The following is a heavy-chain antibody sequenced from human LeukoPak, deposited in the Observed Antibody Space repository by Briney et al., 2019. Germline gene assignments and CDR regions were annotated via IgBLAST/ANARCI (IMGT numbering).Heavy chain of an antibody. CDR1: GFKFSDYY. Sequence: KPGGSLRLSCAASGFKFSDYYKSWIRQAPGKGLEWVSYISSSGSTIYYAESVKGRFTISRDNAKNSVYLQMNSLRAEDTAVYYCASGRYDFWSGYYRDWGQGTLVTVSS. CDR3: ASGRYDFWSGYYRD. V-gene: IGHV3-11*01. D-gene: IGHD3-3*01. J-gene: IGHJ4*02. CDR2: ISSSGSTI.